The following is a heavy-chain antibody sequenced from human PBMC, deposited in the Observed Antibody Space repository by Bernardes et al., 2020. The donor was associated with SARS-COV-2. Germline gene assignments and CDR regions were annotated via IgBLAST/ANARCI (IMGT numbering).Heavy chain of an antibody. Sequence: SEPLSLTCIVSGGSISSINYYWGWILQPPGKGLEWIGSIFYSGITYYKPSLESRVTISADTSKNQFSLKLRSVTAADTAVYYCARRESRFYFDSWGQGTLVTVSS. CDR2: IFYSGIT. V-gene: IGHV4-39*01. J-gene: IGHJ4*02. CDR1: GGSISSINYY. CDR3: ARRESRFYFDS. D-gene: IGHD3-3*01.